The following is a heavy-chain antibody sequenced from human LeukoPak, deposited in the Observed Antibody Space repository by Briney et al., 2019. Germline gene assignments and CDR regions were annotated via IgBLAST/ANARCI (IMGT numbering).Heavy chain of an antibody. CDR2: FDPEDGET. Sequence: GASVKVSCKVSGYTLTELSMHWVRQAPGKGLEWMGGFDPEDGETIYAQKFQGRVTMTEDTSTDTAYMELSSLRSEDTAVYYCATVVRYQPLTPIIHFDYWGQGTLVTVSS. J-gene: IGHJ4*02. D-gene: IGHD2-2*01. CDR1: GYTLTELS. V-gene: IGHV1-24*01. CDR3: ATVVRYQPLTPIIHFDY.